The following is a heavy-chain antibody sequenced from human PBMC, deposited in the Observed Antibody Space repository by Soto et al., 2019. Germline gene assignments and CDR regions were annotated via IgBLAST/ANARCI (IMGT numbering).Heavy chain of an antibody. J-gene: IGHJ5*02. CDR1: GFTFSSYA. CDR3: ANYSRSSGWFDP. Sequence: GGSLRLSCAASGFTFSSYAMSWVRQAPGKGLGWVSAISGSGGSTYYADSVKGRFTISRDNSKNTLYLQMNSLRAEDTAVYYCANYSRSSGWFDPWGQGTLVTVSS. D-gene: IGHD6-13*01. V-gene: IGHV3-23*01. CDR2: ISGSGGST.